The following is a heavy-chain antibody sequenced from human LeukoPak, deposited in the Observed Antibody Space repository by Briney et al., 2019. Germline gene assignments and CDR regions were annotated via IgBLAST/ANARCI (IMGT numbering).Heavy chain of an antibody. V-gene: IGHV4-4*07. CDR1: GGSISSGY. CDR3: ARGRYYYDSGSIDL. D-gene: IGHD3-10*01. J-gene: IGHJ5*02. Sequence: SETLSLTCTVSGGSISSGYWSWIRQPAGKGLEWIGRIYSSGTTNYNPSLKSRVTVSADTSKNEFSLKMMSVTAADTAVYFCARGRYYYDSGSIDLWGQGTLVTVSS. CDR2: IYSSGTT.